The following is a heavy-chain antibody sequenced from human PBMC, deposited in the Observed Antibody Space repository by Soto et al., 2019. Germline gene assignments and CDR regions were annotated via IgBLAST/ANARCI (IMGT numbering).Heavy chain of an antibody. CDR2: IYYIGST. D-gene: IGHD3-10*01. CDR3: ARHRGFGFDY. V-gene: IGHV4-59*08. J-gene: IGHJ4*02. Sequence: QVQLQESGPGLVKPSETLSLTCTVSGGSISSYYWSWIRQPPGKGLEWIGYIYYIGSTNYNPSLKSRVTISVDTSKNQFSLKLSSVTAADTAVYYCARHRGFGFDYWGQGTLVTVSS. CDR1: GGSISSYY.